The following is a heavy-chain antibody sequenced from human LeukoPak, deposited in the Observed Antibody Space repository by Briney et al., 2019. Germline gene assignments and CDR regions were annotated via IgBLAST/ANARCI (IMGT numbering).Heavy chain of an antibody. CDR1: GGSISSYY. CDR3: AGDYPFDY. V-gene: IGHV4-4*07. Sequence: TSETLSLTCTVTGGSISSYYWSWIRQPAGKGLDWIGRIYTSGSTNYNPSLKSRVTMSVDTSKNQFSLKLSSVTAADTAVYYCAGDYPFDYWGQGTLVTVSS. J-gene: IGHJ4*02. CDR2: IYTSGST.